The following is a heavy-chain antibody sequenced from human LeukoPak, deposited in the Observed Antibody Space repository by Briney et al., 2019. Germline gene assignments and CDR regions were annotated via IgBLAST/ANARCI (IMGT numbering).Heavy chain of an antibody. V-gene: IGHV3-30*02. J-gene: IGHJ3*02. D-gene: IGHD1-26*01. Sequence: GGSLRLSCAASGFTFSNYGMHWVRQAPGKGLDWVAFIRYDGRNKYYADSVKGRFTISRDNSKNTLYLQMNSLRAEDTAVYYCAGEGAADAFDIWGQGTMVTVSS. CDR2: IRYDGRNK. CDR3: AGEGAADAFDI. CDR1: GFTFSNYG.